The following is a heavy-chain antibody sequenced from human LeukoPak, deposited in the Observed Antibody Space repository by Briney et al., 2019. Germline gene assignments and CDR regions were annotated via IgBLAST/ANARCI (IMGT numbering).Heavy chain of an antibody. Sequence: GGSLRLSCAASGFAFSTSWMHWVRQAPGKGLVWVSRLNSDGSTTTYADSVKGRFTISRDNANNTLYLQMNSLRAEDSAVYYCARGRGGKSGYDMDVWGQGTMVTVSS. CDR1: GFAFSTSW. D-gene: IGHD2-15*01. V-gene: IGHV3-74*01. CDR3: ARGRGGKSGYDMDV. J-gene: IGHJ6*02. CDR2: LNSDGSTT.